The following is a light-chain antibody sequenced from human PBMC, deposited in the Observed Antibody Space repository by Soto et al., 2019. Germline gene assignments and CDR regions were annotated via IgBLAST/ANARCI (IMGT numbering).Light chain of an antibody. J-gene: IGLJ2*01. Sequence: QSALTQPPSASGSPGQSVTISCTGTSSDVGNYNYVSWYQQHPGKAPKLMIYEVSKRPSGVPDRFSGSKSGNTASLTVSGLQAEDEADYYCSSYGGRNNLIFGGGTKVTVL. CDR1: SSDVGNYNY. CDR3: SSYGGRNNLI. CDR2: EVS. V-gene: IGLV2-8*01.